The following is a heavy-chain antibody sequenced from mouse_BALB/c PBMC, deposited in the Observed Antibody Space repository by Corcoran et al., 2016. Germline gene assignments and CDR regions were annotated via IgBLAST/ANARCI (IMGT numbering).Heavy chain of an antibody. CDR2: INPNNGGT. CDR3: ARGGLRRPAWFAY. V-gene: IGHV1-18*01. Sequence: EVQVQQSGPELVKPGASVRISCKTSGYTFTEYTMHWVKQSHGKSLEWIGGINPNNGGTSYNQKFKDKTTLTVDRSSSTAYMELRSLTSEDSAVYYCARGGLRRPAWFAYWGQGTLVTVSA. CDR1: GYTFTEYT. D-gene: IGHD2-2*01. J-gene: IGHJ3*01.